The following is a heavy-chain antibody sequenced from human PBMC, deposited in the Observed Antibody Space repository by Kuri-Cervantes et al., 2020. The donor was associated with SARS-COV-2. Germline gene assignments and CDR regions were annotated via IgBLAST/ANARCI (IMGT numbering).Heavy chain of an antibody. D-gene: IGHD3-22*01. Sequence: GESLKISCAASGFTFSSYSMNWVRQAPGKGLEWVSSISSSSSYIYYADSVKGRFTISRDNAKNSLYLQMNSLRAEDTAVYYCARDPAPTDSSGYYYGARAFDIWGQGTMVTVSS. CDR2: ISSSSSYI. J-gene: IGHJ3*02. CDR3: ARDPAPTDSSGYYYGARAFDI. V-gene: IGHV3-21*01. CDR1: GFTFSSYS.